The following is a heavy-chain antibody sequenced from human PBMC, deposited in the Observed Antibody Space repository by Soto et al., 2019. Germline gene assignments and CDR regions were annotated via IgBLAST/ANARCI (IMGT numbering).Heavy chain of an antibody. J-gene: IGHJ5*02. CDR3: ARGYSSSLYNWFDP. D-gene: IGHD6-13*01. Sequence: ASVKVSCKASGYTFISYVMHWVRQAPGQRLEWMGWINAGNGITKYSQKFQGRVTITRDTSASTAYMELSNLRSEDTAVYYCARGYSSSLYNWFDPWGPGTLVTVSS. CDR1: GYTFISYV. V-gene: IGHV1-3*01. CDR2: INAGNGIT.